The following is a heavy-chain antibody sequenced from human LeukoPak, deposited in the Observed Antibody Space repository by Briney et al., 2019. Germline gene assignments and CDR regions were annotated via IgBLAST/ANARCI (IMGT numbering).Heavy chain of an antibody. CDR2: IHYSGST. CDR1: GGSISTYY. Sequence: SETLSLTCTVSGGSISTYYWSWIRQPPGKGLEWIGYIHYSGSTNYNPFLKSRVTISVDTSKNQFSLKLTSVTAADTAVYYCARISRVTTVVTPEFDYWGQGTRVTVSS. D-gene: IGHD4-23*01. J-gene: IGHJ4*02. CDR3: ARISRVTTVVTPEFDY. V-gene: IGHV4-59*08.